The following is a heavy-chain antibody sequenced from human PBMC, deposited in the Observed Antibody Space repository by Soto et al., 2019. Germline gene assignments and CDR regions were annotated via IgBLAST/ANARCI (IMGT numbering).Heavy chain of an antibody. D-gene: IGHD3-10*01. CDR2: IYYSGST. CDR1: GGSISSGSSY. J-gene: IGHJ5*02. Sequence: PSETLSLTCTVSGGSISSGSSYWGWIRQPPGKGLEWIGSIYYSGSTYYNPSLKSRVTISVDTSKNQFSLKLSSVTAADTAVYYCAASQGGITMVRGVYSNGGFDPWGQGTLVTVSS. V-gene: IGHV4-39*01. CDR3: AASQGGITMVRGVYSNGGFDP.